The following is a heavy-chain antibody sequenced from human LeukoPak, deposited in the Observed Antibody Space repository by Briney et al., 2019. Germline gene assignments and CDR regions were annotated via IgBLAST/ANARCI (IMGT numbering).Heavy chain of an antibody. CDR2: ISGSGGST. Sequence: GRSLRLSCVASGFTFTRYAMHWVRQAPGKGLEWVSAISGSGGSTYYADSVKGRFTISRDNSKNTLYLQMNSLRAEDTAVYYCAKAGGGYCSSTSCERHPFDYWGQGTLVTVSS. D-gene: IGHD2-2*01. CDR3: AKAGGGYCSSTSCERHPFDY. CDR1: GFTFTRYA. J-gene: IGHJ4*02. V-gene: IGHV3-23*01.